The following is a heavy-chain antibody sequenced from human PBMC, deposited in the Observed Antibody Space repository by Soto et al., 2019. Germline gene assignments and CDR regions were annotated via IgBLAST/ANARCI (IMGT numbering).Heavy chain of an antibody. D-gene: IGHD4-17*01. Sequence: QLQLQESGPGLVKPSETLSLTCTVSGGSISSSSYYWGWIRQPPGKGLEWIGSIYYSGSTYYNPSLESRVTISVDTSKNQFSLKLSSVTAADTAVYYCARGPYGDYVFDYWGQGTLVTVSS. V-gene: IGHV4-39*02. CDR1: GGSISSSSYY. CDR3: ARGPYGDYVFDY. J-gene: IGHJ4*02. CDR2: IYYSGST.